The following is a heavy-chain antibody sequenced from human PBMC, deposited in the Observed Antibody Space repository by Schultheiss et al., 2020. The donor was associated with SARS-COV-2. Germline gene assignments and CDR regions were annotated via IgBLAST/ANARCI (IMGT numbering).Heavy chain of an antibody. Sequence: GGSLRLSCAASGFTFSSYSMNWIRQAPGKGLELVSYISTGTSYTDYADSVRGRFTVSIDNAKNSLYLQMNNLRADDTAVYFCATGNTLDYWGQGILVTVSS. CDR2: ISTGTSYT. D-gene: IGHD2-15*01. V-gene: IGHV3-21*05. CDR1: GFTFSSYS. CDR3: ATGNTLDY. J-gene: IGHJ4*02.